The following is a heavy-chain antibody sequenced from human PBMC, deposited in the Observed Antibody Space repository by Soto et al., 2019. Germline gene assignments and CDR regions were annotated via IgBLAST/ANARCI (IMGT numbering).Heavy chain of an antibody. V-gene: IGHV3-9*01. J-gene: IGHJ2*01. Sequence: EVQLVESGGGLVQPGRSLRLSCAASGFTFDDYAMHWVRQAPGKGLEWVSGISWNSGSIGYADSVKGRFTISRDNAKSSLYLQMNSLRAEDTALYYCAKDRGSLLNLGYFDLWGRGTLVTVSS. CDR1: GFTFDDYA. CDR2: ISWNSGSI. CDR3: AKDRGSLLNLGYFDL. D-gene: IGHD3-10*01.